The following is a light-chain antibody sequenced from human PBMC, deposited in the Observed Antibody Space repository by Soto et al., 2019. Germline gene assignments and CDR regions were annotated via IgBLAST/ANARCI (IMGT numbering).Light chain of an antibody. CDR2: DAS. Sequence: EIVLTQSPATLSLSPGERATLSCRASQSVNSYLAWYQQKPGQAPRLLIYDASNRAAGIPVRFSGSGSGTGFTLTISSLEPEDFAVYFCQQRSNWPPITFGPGTRLEIK. CDR3: QQRSNWPPIT. V-gene: IGKV3-11*01. CDR1: QSVNSY. J-gene: IGKJ5*01.